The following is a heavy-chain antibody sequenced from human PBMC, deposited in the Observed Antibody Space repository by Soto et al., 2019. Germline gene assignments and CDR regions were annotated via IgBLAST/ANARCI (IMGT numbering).Heavy chain of an antibody. D-gene: IGHD1-7*01. J-gene: IGHJ4*02. CDR1: GGSFTSNNW. CDR3: ASRARGTSVDY. CDR2: IYRTGST. Sequence: SETLSLTCAVSGGSFTSNNWWTWVRQPPGQGLEWIGEIYRTGSTNYNPSLKIRATISLDKSENQFSLKVPSLTAADTAVYSCASRARGTSVDYGGQETLVTVSS. V-gene: IGHV4-4*02.